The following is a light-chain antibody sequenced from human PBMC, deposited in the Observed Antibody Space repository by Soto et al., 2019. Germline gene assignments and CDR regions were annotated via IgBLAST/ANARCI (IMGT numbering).Light chain of an antibody. Sequence: QSVLAQPPSASGTPGQRVTISCSGSSSNIGRNTVNWYQQLPGTAPKLLIYSNNIRPSGVPDRFSGSTSGTSASLAISGLQSDDEADYYCATWDDSLNGHWVFGGGTKVTVL. CDR3: ATWDDSLNGHWV. CDR1: SSNIGRNT. CDR2: SNN. J-gene: IGLJ3*02. V-gene: IGLV1-44*01.